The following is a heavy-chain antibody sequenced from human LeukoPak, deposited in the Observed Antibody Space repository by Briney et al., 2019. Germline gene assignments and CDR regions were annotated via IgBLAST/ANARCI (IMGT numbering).Heavy chain of an antibody. D-gene: IGHD2-2*01. CDR3: ARQYQLLRNWFDP. Sequence: SETLSLTCTVSNDSIRTSTYYWGWIRQAPGKGLEWIGSIYYNGRTHYNPSLSRRVTISVDTSKNQFSLKLSSVTAADTAVYYCARQYQLLRNWFDPWGQGTLVTVSS. CDR1: NDSIRTSTYY. J-gene: IGHJ5*02. CDR2: IYYNGRT. V-gene: IGHV4-39*01.